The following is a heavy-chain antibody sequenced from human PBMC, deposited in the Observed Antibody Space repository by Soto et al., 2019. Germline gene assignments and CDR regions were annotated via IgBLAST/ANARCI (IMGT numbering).Heavy chain of an antibody. CDR1: GYIFINYY. D-gene: IGHD6-13*01. V-gene: IGHV1-46*04. Sequence: QVQLVQSGAEVKKPGASVKISCKTSGYIFINYYIHWVRQAPGQGLEWVALFNPMSGSTNYAQKLQGRVTVTSDTSASTVYMELGSLISEDTAVYYCVRDLAAADYWGQGTMVTVSS. CDR2: FNPMSGST. CDR3: VRDLAAADY. J-gene: IGHJ4*02.